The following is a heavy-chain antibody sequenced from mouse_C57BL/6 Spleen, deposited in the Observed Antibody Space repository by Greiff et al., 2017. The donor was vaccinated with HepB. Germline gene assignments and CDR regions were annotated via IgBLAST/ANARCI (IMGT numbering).Heavy chain of an antibody. Sequence: DVHLVESGGGLVQPKGSLKLSCAASGFTFNTYAMHWVRQAPGKGLEWVARIRSKSSNYATYYADSVKDRFTISRDDSQSMLYLQMNNLKTEDTAMYYCVREGIYYGYDWGYFDVWGTGTTVTVSS. D-gene: IGHD2-2*01. V-gene: IGHV10-3*01. CDR1: GFTFNTYA. CDR2: IRSKSSNYAT. J-gene: IGHJ1*03. CDR3: VREGIYYGYDWGYFDV.